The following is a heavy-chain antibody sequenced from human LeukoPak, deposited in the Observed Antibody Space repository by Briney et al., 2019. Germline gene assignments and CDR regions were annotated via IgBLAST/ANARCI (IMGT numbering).Heavy chain of an antibody. Sequence: PGGSLRLSCAASGFTFSSYAMSWVRQAPGKGLEWVSAISGSGGSTYYADSVKGRFTISRDNSKNTLYLQMNSLRAEDTAVYYCAKVFGNYDFWSGSYHPWYFDLWGRGTLVTVSS. CDR1: GFTFSSYA. D-gene: IGHD3-3*01. J-gene: IGHJ2*01. V-gene: IGHV3-23*01. CDR3: AKVFGNYDFWSGSYHPWYFDL. CDR2: ISGSGGST.